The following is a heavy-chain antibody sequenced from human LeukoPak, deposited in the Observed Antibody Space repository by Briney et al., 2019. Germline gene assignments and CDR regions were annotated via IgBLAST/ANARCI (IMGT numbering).Heavy chain of an antibody. CDR2: IHYTGST. CDR1: GGSIRSYY. Sequence: PSETLSLTCTVSGGSIRSYYWSWIRQPPGKGLEWIGYIHYTGSTNYNPSLKSRVTISVDTSKNQFSLQLSSVTATDTAVYFCARHSSSWYPDYWGQGTLVTISS. V-gene: IGHV4-59*08. J-gene: IGHJ4*02. CDR3: ARHSSSWYPDY. D-gene: IGHD6-13*01.